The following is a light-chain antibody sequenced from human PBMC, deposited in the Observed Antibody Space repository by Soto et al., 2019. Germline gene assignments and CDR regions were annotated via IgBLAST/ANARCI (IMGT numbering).Light chain of an antibody. CDR3: SSYAGSDSVL. Sequence: QSVLTQPPSVSGSPGQSLTISCTGTSSDVGGYNYVSWYHHHPGKAPKLIIYEVFKRPSGVPDRFSGSKSGNTASLTVSGLQAEDEADYYCSSYAGSDSVLFGGGTTLTVL. V-gene: IGLV2-8*01. CDR2: EVF. CDR1: SSDVGGYNY. J-gene: IGLJ3*02.